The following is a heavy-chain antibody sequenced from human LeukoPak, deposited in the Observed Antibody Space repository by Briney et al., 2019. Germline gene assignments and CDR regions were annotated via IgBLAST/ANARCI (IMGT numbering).Heavy chain of an antibody. CDR1: GGSFSGYY. CDR3: AGYSGSPRHFDY. Sequence: QPSETLSPTCAVCGGSFSGYYWSWIRQTPGKGLEWIGEIIHSGSTNYSPSLKSRVTISLDAAKSQFSLRLTSVTAADTAVYYCAGYSGSPRHFDYWGQGTLVTVSS. J-gene: IGHJ4*02. CDR2: IIHSGST. V-gene: IGHV4-34*12. D-gene: IGHD6-6*01.